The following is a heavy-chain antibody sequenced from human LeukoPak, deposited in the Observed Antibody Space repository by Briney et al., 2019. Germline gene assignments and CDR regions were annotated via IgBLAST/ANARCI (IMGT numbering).Heavy chain of an antibody. CDR2: IKEDGSQK. CDR1: GFTFSQFW. CDR3: VRGPLVTADGLA. Sequence: GGSLRLSCAATGFTFSQFWMSWVRQAPGKGLEWLTNIKEDGSQKFYVDSVKGRFTISRDNAKESLYLQMNGLRADDTAVYYCVRGPLVTADGLAWGQGTLVTVSS. V-gene: IGHV3-7*03. J-gene: IGHJ5*02. D-gene: IGHD6-13*01.